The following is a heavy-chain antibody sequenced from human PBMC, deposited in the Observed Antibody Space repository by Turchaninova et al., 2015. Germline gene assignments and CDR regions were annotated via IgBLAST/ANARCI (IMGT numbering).Heavy chain of an antibody. CDR3: ARHSGRTSIPDF. CDR2: IDPSDSYT. CDR1: GYSCTSYW. D-gene: IGHD1-26*01. V-gene: IGHV5-10-1*03. Sequence: EVQLVPSGGEGTKPGGYLRISYKGSGYSCTSYWISWVRQMPGKGLEWMGRIDPSDSYTNYSPSFQGHVTISADKSISTAYLQWSSLKASDTAMYYCARHSGRTSIPDFWGQGTLVTVSS. J-gene: IGHJ4*02.